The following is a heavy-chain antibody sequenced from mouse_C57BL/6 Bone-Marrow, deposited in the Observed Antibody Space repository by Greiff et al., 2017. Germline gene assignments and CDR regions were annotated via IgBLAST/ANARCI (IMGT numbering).Heavy chain of an antibody. CDR2: IYPGSGST. D-gene: IGHD1-1*01. V-gene: IGHV1-55*01. CDR3: ARERELTTVVVRDY. Sequence: QVQLQQPGAELVKPGASVKMSCKASGYTFTSYWITWVKQRPGQGLEWIGDIYPGSGSTNYNEKFKSKATLTVDTSSSTAYMQLSSLTSEDSAVYYCARERELTTVVVRDYWGQGTTLTVSS. CDR1: GYTFTSYW. J-gene: IGHJ2*01.